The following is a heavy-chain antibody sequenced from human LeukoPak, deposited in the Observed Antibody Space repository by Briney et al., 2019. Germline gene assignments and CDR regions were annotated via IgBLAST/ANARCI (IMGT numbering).Heavy chain of an antibody. Sequence: GGSLRLSCAASGFTFSSYGINWVRQAPGKGLEWVSYISAGSGTIYYADSVKGRFTISRDNAKNSMYLQMNFLRAEDTAVYYCARDSNSGWRYYYYGMDVWGQGTTVTVSS. CDR1: GFTFSSYG. CDR2: ISAGSGTI. J-gene: IGHJ6*02. CDR3: ARDSNSGWRYYYYGMDV. V-gene: IGHV3-48*01. D-gene: IGHD6-19*01.